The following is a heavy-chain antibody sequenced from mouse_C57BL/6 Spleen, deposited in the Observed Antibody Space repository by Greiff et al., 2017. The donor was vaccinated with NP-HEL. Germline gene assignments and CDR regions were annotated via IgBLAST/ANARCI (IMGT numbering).Heavy chain of an antibody. J-gene: IGHJ4*01. CDR3: ARYYGSSYAMDY. CDR1: GYTFTSYW. V-gene: IGHV1-50*01. CDR2: IDPSDSYT. Sequence: VQLQQPGAELVKPGASVKLSCKASGYTFTSYWMQWVKQRPGQGLEWIGEIDPSDSYTNYNQKFKGKATLTVDTSSSTAYMQLSSLTSEDSAVYYCARYYGSSYAMDYWGQGTSVTVSS. D-gene: IGHD1-1*01.